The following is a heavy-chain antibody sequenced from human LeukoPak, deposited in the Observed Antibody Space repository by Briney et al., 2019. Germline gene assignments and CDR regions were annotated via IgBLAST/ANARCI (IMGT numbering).Heavy chain of an antibody. CDR3: ARGSVVPPAIKGGWFDP. CDR2: INHSGST. V-gene: IGHV4-34*01. CDR1: GGSFSGYY. D-gene: IGHD2-2*02. J-gene: IGHJ5*02. Sequence: SETLSLTCAVYGGSFSGYYWSWIRQPPGKGLEWIWEINHSGSTNYNPSLKSRVTISVDTSKNQFSLMLSSVTAADTAVYYCARGSVVPPAIKGGWFDPWGQGTLVPVSS.